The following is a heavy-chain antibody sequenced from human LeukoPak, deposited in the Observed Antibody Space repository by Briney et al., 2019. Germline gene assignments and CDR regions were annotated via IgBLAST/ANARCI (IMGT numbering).Heavy chain of an antibody. V-gene: IGHV3-23*01. J-gene: IGHJ3*02. CDR2: IRASGGST. CDR3: AKDPLGITGTRGTFDI. Sequence: PGGSLRLSCAASGFTFSSYAMSWVRQAPGKGLEWVSAIRASGGSTYDADYVKGRFTISRDNSKNTLYLQMNSLRAEDTAVYYCAKDPLGITGTRGTFDIWGQGTWVTVSS. D-gene: IGHD1-20*01. CDR1: GFTFSSYA.